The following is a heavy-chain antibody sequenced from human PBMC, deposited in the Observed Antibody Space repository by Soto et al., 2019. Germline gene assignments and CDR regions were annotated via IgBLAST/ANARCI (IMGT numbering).Heavy chain of an antibody. Sequence: ASVKVSCKASGYTFTNFAMHWVRQAPGQRLEWMGWINAGNGNTEYSQKFQGRVTITSDTSASTAYMELSSLRSEDTAVYYCARDVTDRIAVAMYNWFAPWGQGTLVTVSS. CDR2: INAGNGNT. CDR1: GYTFTNFA. V-gene: IGHV1-3*01. D-gene: IGHD6-19*01. CDR3: ARDVTDRIAVAMYNWFAP. J-gene: IGHJ5*02.